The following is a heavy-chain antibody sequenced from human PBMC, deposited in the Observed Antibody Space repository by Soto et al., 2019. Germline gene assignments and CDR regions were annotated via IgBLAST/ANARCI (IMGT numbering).Heavy chain of an antibody. CDR1: GFTFSSYG. CDR2: ISYDGSNK. J-gene: IGHJ5*02. CDR3: AQEGVLGSSTRGGGWFDP. V-gene: IGHV3-30*18. Sequence: QVQLVESGGGVVQPGRSLRLSCAASGFTFSSYGMHWVRQAPGKGLAWVAVISYDGSNKDSADSVKGRFTSSRDNSKNTLYLQLNSLRAEDTAVYYCAQEGVLGSSTRGGGWFDPWGQGTLVTVSS. D-gene: IGHD2-2*01.